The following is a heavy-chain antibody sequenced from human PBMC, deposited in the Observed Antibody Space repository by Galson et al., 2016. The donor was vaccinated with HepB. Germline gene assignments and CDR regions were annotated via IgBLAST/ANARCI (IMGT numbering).Heavy chain of an antibody. D-gene: IGHD3-3*02. Sequence: SVKVSCKASDYTFPTYGIIWVRQAPGQGLEWMGWISTYNGNTKYAQKFEGRVTMTTDTSTATAYMELRSLRSDDTAVYYCARNHFSPLAPNWFDPWGQRTRVTVSS. V-gene: IGHV1-18*01. J-gene: IGHJ5*02. CDR2: ISTYNGNT. CDR3: ARNHFSPLAPNWFDP. CDR1: DYTFPTYG.